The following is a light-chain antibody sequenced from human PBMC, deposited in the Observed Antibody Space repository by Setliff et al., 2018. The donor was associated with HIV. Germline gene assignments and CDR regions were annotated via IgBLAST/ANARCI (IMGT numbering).Light chain of an antibody. CDR3: NAYTSTSTLGG. CDR2: EVT. V-gene: IGLV2-14*01. J-gene: IGLJ1*01. CDR1: SSDVGGYNF. Sequence: QSALTQPASVSGSPGQSITISCTGTSSDVGGYNFVAWYQQHTGKAPKLLIYEVTNRPSGVSNRFSGSTSGNTASLTISGLQAEDEADYYGNAYTSTSTLGGVGTGTKVTVL.